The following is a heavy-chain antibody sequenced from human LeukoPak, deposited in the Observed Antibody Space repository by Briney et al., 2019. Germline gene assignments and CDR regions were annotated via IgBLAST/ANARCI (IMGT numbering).Heavy chain of an antibody. J-gene: IGHJ4*02. Sequence: GGSLRLSWAASGSSFATYWMSWVRQAAGRGREWVADIIGEGSAKYYVDSVKGRFTSSRDNAKNSLYLQMSSLRVEDTAVYYCATSHDSAGNSWGQGTLVTVSS. CDR2: IIGEGSAK. V-gene: IGHV3-7*01. CDR3: ATSHDSAGNS. CDR1: GSSFATYW. D-gene: IGHD2-15*01.